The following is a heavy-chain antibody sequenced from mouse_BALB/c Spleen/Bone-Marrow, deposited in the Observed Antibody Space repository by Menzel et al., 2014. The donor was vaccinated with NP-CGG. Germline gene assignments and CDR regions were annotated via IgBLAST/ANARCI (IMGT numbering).Heavy chain of an antibody. CDR2: INSGSGGT. CDR3: ARRITVVVPPAY. CDR1: GYAFTNYL. D-gene: IGHD1-1*01. V-gene: IGHV1-54*01. J-gene: IGHJ3*01. Sequence: VQLVESGAELVRPGTSVKVSCKASGYAFTNYLIEWVKQRPGQGLEWIGVINSGSGGTDYNVKFKGKATLTADKSSSTAYMQLSSLTSDDSAVYSCARRITVVVPPAYWGQGTLVTVSA.